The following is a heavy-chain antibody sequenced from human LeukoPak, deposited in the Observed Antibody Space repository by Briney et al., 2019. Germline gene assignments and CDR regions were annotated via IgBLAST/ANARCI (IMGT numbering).Heavy chain of an antibody. V-gene: IGHV1-2*02. CDR3: ARANLLYCSSTTCLFDY. CDR2: INPNDGDT. CDR1: GYTFTDYY. D-gene: IGHD2-2*01. J-gene: IGHJ4*02. Sequence: ASVKVSCKASGYTFTDYYMHWVRPAPGQGFEWMGWINPNDGDTKNTQKSQGRVTMTRETSISTADMEVSRLRSDDTALYYWARANLLYCSSTTCLFDYWGQGTLVTVSS.